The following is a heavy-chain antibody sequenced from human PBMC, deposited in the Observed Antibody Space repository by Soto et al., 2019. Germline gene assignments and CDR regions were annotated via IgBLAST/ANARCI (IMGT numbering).Heavy chain of an antibody. D-gene: IGHD6-19*01. CDR2: IIPIFGTA. CDR3: ATGSSSGWYYYYYYMDV. Sequence: SVKVSCKASGGTFSSYAISWVRQAPGQRLEWMGGIIPIFGTAIYAQKFQGRVTMTEDTSTDTAYMELSSLRSEDTAVYYCATGSSSGWYYYYYYMDVWGKGTTVTVSS. J-gene: IGHJ6*03. V-gene: IGHV1-69*06. CDR1: GGTFSSYA.